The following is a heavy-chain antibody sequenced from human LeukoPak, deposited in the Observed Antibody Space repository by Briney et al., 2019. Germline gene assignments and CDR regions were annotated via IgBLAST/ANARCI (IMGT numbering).Heavy chain of an antibody. CDR1: GFTVSTNY. J-gene: IGHJ4*02. D-gene: IGHD1-26*01. V-gene: IGHV3-66*01. CDR2: IYSGGST. CDR3: ARDRGGSYSAIDY. Sequence: PGGSLRLSCAASGFTVSTNYMSWVRQAPGKGLEWVSVIYSGGSTYYADSVRGRFTISRDNSKNTLYLQMNSLRAKDTAVYYCARDRGGSYSAIDYWGQGTLVTVSS.